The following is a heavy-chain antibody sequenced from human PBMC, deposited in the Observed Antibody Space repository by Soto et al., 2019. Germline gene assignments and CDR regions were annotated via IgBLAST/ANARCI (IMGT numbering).Heavy chain of an antibody. CDR3: ARDRKLELPGNYYYYGMDV. Sequence: SETLSLTCSVSGGSIRDYFWTWIRQSPGRGLEWIGYISSSGTVKYNSSLKSRVTISLDRSRNQFFLKLSSVTAADTAVYFCARDRKLELPGNYYYYGMDVWGQGTTVTVSS. D-gene: IGHD1-7*01. CDR2: ISSSGTV. CDR1: GGSIRDYF. V-gene: IGHV4-59*01. J-gene: IGHJ6*02.